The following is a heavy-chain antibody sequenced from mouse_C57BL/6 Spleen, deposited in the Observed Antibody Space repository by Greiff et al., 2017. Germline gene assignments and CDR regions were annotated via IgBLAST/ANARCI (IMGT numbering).Heavy chain of an antibody. V-gene: IGHV5-17*01. J-gene: IGHJ4*01. CDR1: GFTFSDYG. Sequence: EVHLVESGGGLVKPGGSLKLSCAASGFTFSDYGMHWVRQAPEKGLEWVAYISSGSSTIYYADTVKGRFTISRDNAKNTLFLQMTSLRSEDTAMYYCARINYYGSSPYAMDYWGQGTSVTVSS. CDR2: ISSGSSTI. D-gene: IGHD1-1*01. CDR3: ARINYYGSSPYAMDY.